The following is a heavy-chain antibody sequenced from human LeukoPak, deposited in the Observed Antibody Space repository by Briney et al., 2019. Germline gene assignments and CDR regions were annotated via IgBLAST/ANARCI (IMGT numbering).Heavy chain of an antibody. V-gene: IGHV3-23*01. CDR2: ISDSGGRT. CDR3: AKRGVVIRVFLVGFHKEAYYFDS. D-gene: IGHD3-10*01. Sequence: GGSLRLSCAVSGITLSNYGMSWVRQAPGKGLEWVAGISDSGGRTNYADSVKGRFTISRDNPKNTLYLQMNSLRAEDTAVYFCAKRGVVIRVFLVGFHKEAYYFDSWGQGTLVTVSS. CDR1: GITLSNYG. J-gene: IGHJ4*02.